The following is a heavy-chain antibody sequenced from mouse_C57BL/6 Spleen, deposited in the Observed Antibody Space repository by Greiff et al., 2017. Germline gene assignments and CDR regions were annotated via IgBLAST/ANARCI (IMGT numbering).Heavy chain of an antibody. J-gene: IGHJ3*01. CDR1: GYTFTGYW. D-gene: IGHD3-2*02. Sequence: QLQQSGAELMKPGASVKLSCTATGYTFTGYWIEWVKQRPGHGLEWFGEILPGGGSTNYNEKFKGQATFTADTSSNKAYMKLSSLPTEDAAIYYCARGSSGPAWFAYWGQGTLVTVSA. CDR3: ARGSSGPAWFAY. V-gene: IGHV1-9*01. CDR2: ILPGGGST.